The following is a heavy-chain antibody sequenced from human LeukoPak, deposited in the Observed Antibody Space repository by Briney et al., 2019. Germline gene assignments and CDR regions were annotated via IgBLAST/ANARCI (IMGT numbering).Heavy chain of an antibody. CDR3: ARDAVLVARTVSRRRHQGAFDI. CDR1: GFTFSSYG. CDR2: IWYDGSNK. V-gene: IGHV3-33*01. J-gene: IGHJ3*02. Sequence: HTGRSLRLSCAASGFTFSSYGMHWVRQAPGKGLEWVAVIWYDGSNKYYADSVKGRFTISRDNSKNTLYLQMNSLRAEDTAVYYCARDAVLVARTVSRRRHQGAFDIWGQGTMVTVSS. D-gene: IGHD1-1*01.